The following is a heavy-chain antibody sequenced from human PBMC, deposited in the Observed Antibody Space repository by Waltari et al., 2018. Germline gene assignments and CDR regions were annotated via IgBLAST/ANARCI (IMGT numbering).Heavy chain of an antibody. Sequence: QVQLVQSGSELKKPGASVEVSCPASGYPFPDSALNWVRQAPGQGPEWMGWINTNTGNPTYAQDFTGRFVFSLDASVSTAYLLITGLKADDTAVYYCARLRASLTGFGPYGLDVWGQGTKVTVSS. V-gene: IGHV7-4-1*02. CDR1: GYPFPDSA. D-gene: IGHD3-9*01. CDR2: INTNTGNP. J-gene: IGHJ6*02. CDR3: ARLRASLTGFGPYGLDV.